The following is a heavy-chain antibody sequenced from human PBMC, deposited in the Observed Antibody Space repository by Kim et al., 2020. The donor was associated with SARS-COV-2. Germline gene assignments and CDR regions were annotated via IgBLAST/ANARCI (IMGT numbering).Heavy chain of an antibody. Sequence: ASVKVSCKASGYTFTSYAMNWVRQAPGQGLEWMGWINTNTGNPTYAQGFTGRFVFSLDTSVSTAYLQISSLKAEDTAVYYCAREIGYYGSWSYSAPDYWGQGTLVTVSS. J-gene: IGHJ4*02. D-gene: IGHD3-10*01. CDR1: GYTFTSYA. CDR3: AREIGYYGSWSYSAPDY. CDR2: INTNTGNP. V-gene: IGHV7-4-1*02.